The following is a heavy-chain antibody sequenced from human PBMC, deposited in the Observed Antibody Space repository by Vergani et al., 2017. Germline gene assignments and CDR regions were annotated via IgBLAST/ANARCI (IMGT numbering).Heavy chain of an antibody. CDR3: AASQEPYYYDSSGVSDY. J-gene: IGHJ4*02. CDR1: GFTFSDHY. CDR2: TRNKANSYTT. Sequence: EVQLVESGGGLVQPGGSLRLSCAASGFTFSDHYMDWVRQAPGKGLEWVGRTRNKANSYTTEYAASVKVRFTISRDDSKNSLYLQMNSLKTEDTAVYYCAASQEPYYYDSSGVSDYWGQGTLVTVSS. V-gene: IGHV3-72*01. D-gene: IGHD3-22*01.